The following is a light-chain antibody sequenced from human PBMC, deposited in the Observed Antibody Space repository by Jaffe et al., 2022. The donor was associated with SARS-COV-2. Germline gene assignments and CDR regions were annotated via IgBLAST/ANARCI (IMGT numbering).Light chain of an antibody. Sequence: QSALTQPASVSGSPGQSITISCTGTSSDVGSYNLVSWYQHHPGKAPQLMIYEGSNRPSGVSNRFSGSKSVNTASLTISGLQAEDEADYYCCSYAGSRTYVFGTGTKVTVL. CDR3: CSYAGSRTYV. V-gene: IGLV2-23*01. J-gene: IGLJ1*01. CDR2: EGS. CDR1: SSDVGSYNL.